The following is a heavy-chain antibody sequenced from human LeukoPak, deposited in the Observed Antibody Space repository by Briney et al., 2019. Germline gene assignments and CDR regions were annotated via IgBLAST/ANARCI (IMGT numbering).Heavy chain of an antibody. D-gene: IGHD1-14*01. J-gene: IGHJ4*02. V-gene: IGHV1-24*01. Sequence: GASVKVSCKVSGYTLTELSMHWVRQAPGKGLEWMGGFDPEDGETIYAQKFQGRVTMTTDTSTSTAYMELRSLRSDDTAVYYCARVEEGATGLSATDYWGQGTLVTVSS. CDR3: ARVEEGATGLSATDY. CDR1: GYTLTELS. CDR2: FDPEDGET.